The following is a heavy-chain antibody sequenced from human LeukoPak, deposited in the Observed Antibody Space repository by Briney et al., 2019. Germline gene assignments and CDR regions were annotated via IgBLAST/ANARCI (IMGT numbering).Heavy chain of an antibody. CDR1: GFTFSSYA. Sequence: GGSLRLSCAASGFTFSSYAMSWVRQAPGKGLEWVSAISGSGGSTYYADSVKGRFTISRDNSKNTLYLQMNSLRAEDTPVYYCSKDSDYDFWRGYYVVFDYWGQGTLVTVSS. CDR2: ISGSGGST. D-gene: IGHD3-3*01. V-gene: IGHV3-23*01. J-gene: IGHJ4*02. CDR3: SKDSDYDFWRGYYVVFDY.